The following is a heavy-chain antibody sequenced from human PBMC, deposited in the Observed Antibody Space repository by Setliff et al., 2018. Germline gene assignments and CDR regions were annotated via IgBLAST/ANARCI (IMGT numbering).Heavy chain of an antibody. D-gene: IGHD2-21*02. J-gene: IGHJ4*02. CDR1: GDSLSRSY. Sequence: PSETLSLTCNVSGDSLSRSYWNWIRQTPEKGLEWIGYVYHIGTTKYNPSLKSRVIISIDTSKKQFSLKLSSVTAADTAVYYCARGRRRTVVTRGWYFDYRGQGTLVTVSS. CDR2: VYHIGTT. V-gene: IGHV4-59*12. CDR3: ARGRRRTVVTRGWYFDY.